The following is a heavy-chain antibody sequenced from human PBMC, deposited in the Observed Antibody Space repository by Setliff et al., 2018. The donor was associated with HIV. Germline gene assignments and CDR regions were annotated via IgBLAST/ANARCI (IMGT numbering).Heavy chain of an antibody. CDR2: IDYSGST. Sequence: SGPTLVNPTQTLTLTCAISGFSLSTSGMCVSWIRQPPGKGLEWIGSIDYSGSTYYNPSLKSRVTISLDTSKNQFSLKLSSVTAADTAVYYCARTSIRSGWGRNNWFDPWGQGTLVTVSS. CDR1: GFSLSTSGM. V-gene: IGHV4-39*07. D-gene: IGHD6-19*01. J-gene: IGHJ5*02. CDR3: ARTSIRSGWGRNNWFDP.